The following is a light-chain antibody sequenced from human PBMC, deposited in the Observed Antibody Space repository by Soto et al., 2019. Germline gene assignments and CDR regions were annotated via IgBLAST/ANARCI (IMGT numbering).Light chain of an antibody. CDR3: CSHAGRDTYV. J-gene: IGLJ1*01. CDR2: EVF. CDR1: SSDVGSDNV. V-gene: IGLV2-23*02. Sequence: QLVLTQPPSVSGSPGQSITISCTGTSSDVGSDNVVSWYQHYPGKAPQLMIYEVFKRPSEVSSRFSGSKSGNTASLTISGLQADDEAEYYCCSHAGRDTYVFGTGTKLTVL.